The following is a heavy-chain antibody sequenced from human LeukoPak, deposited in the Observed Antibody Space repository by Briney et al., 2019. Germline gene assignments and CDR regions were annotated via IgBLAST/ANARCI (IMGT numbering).Heavy chain of an antibody. CDR1: GDSVSSINAA. V-gene: IGHV6-1*01. CDR3: ARDVNGAFTRSWFDP. J-gene: IGHJ5*02. Sequence: SQTLSLTCAISGDSVSSINAAWVWIRQSPSRGLEWLGRTYYRSKWYHDYAVSVKSRISFNPDTSKNQFFLQLNSVTPEDKAVYYCARDVNGAFTRSWFDPWGQGTRVTVS. CDR2: TYYRSKWYH. D-gene: IGHD4-17*01.